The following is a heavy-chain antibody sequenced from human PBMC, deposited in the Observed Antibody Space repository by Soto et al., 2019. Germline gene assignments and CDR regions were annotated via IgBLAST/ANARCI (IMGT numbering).Heavy chain of an antibody. Sequence: QLQLQESGPGLVKPSETLSLTCTVSGGSISSSSYYWGWIRQPPGEGLEWIGSIYHSGSTNYNPSLKRRVTISVDTSKNQFSLKLSSVAAADTAVYYCARHPATTVTTSPLVGYWGQGTLVTVSS. CDR3: ARHPATTVTTSPLVGY. D-gene: IGHD4-17*01. V-gene: IGHV4-39*01. J-gene: IGHJ4*02. CDR1: GGSISSSSYY. CDR2: IYHSGST.